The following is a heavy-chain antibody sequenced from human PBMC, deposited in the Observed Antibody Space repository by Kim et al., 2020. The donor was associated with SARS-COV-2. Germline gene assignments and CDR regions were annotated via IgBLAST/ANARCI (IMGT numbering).Heavy chain of an antibody. CDR2: IYYSGST. CDR1: GGSISSSSYY. V-gene: IGHV4-39*07. J-gene: IGHJ4*02. Sequence: SETLSLTCTVSGGSISSSSYYWGWIRQPPGKGLEWIGSIYYSGSTYYNPSLKSRVTISVDTSKNQFSLKLSSVTAADTAVYYCARDPLEVVRGVINSTFDYWGQGTLVTVSS. D-gene: IGHD3-10*01. CDR3: ARDPLEVVRGVINSTFDY.